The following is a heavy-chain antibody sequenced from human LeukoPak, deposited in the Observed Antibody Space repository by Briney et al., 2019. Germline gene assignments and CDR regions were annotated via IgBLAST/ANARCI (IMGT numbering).Heavy chain of an antibody. CDR1: GYTFTSYG. CDR2: ISAYNGNT. D-gene: IGHD1-26*01. V-gene: IGHV1-18*01. Sequence: ASVKVSCKASGYTFTSYGISWVRQAPGQGLEWMGWISAYNGNTNYAQKLQGRVTMTTDTSTSTAYTELRSLRSDDTAVYYCARVVGATAGGYNWFDPWGQGTLVTVSS. CDR3: ARVVGATAGGYNWFDP. J-gene: IGHJ5*02.